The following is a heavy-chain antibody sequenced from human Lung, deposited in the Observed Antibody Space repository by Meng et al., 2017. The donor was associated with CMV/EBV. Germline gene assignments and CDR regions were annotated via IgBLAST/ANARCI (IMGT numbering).Heavy chain of an antibody. CDR2: IRSSSSSI. Sequence: GGSLRLSCSSLHSPFSSNSMNWVRQAPGKGLEWVSTIRSSSSSISYADSVKGRFTISRDNAKYSLYLQMNSRRAEDTAVYYCARGESGWELLSYYYYYGLDVWGQGXTVTVSS. CDR1: HSPFSSNS. D-gene: IGHD1-26*01. J-gene: IGHJ6*02. CDR3: ARGESGWELLSYYYYYGLDV. V-gene: IGHV3-21*01.